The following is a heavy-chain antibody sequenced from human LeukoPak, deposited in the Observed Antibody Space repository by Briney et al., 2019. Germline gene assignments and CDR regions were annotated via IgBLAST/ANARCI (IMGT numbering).Heavy chain of an antibody. CDR1: GFTFSSYE. V-gene: IGHV3-48*03. J-gene: IGHJ4*02. D-gene: IGHD3-10*01. CDR3: ARDFQPYYYGSGRRFDC. CDR2: ISSSGSTI. Sequence: GGSLRLSCAASGFTFSSYEMNWVRQAPGKGLEWVSYISSSGSTIYYADSVKGRFTISRDNAKNSLYLQMNSLRAEDTAVYYCARDFQPYYYGSGRRFDCWGQGTLVTVSS.